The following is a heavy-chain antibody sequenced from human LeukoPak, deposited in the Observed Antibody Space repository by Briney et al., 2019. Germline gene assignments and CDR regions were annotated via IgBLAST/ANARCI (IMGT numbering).Heavy chain of an antibody. CDR1: GGSISSSSYY. J-gene: IGHJ5*02. Sequence: SETLSLTCTVSGGSISSSSYYWGWIRQPPGKGLEWIGGIYYSGSTYYNPSLKSRVTISVDTSKNQFSLKLGSVTAADTAVYYCARQGLRYFDWLLEHNWFDPWGQGTLVTVSS. V-gene: IGHV4-39*01. CDR2: IYYSGST. D-gene: IGHD3-9*01. CDR3: ARQGLRYFDWLLEHNWFDP.